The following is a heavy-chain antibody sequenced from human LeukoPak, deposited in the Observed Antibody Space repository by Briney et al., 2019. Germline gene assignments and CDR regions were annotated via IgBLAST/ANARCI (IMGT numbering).Heavy chain of an antibody. J-gene: IGHJ4*02. CDR2: IKQDGSEK. V-gene: IGHV3-7*01. CDR3: RVAAAGTGTTNFDY. Sequence: HPGGSLRLSCAASGVTFSDYYMSWIRQAPGKGLECVANIKQDGSEKYYVDSVKGRFTISRDNAKNSLYLQMNSLRAEDTAVYYCRVAAAGTGTTNFDYWGQGTLVTVSS. D-gene: IGHD6-13*01. CDR1: GVTFSDYY.